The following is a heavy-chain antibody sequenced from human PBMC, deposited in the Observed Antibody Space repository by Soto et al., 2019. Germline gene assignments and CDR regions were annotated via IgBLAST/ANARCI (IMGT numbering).Heavy chain of an antibody. CDR2: ITSDGRT. V-gene: IGHV3-23*01. CDR1: GFTFSSYA. D-gene: IGHD4-17*01. CDR3: AKDYSTVTTDPLSVVLFDY. Sequence: PXGPLRLSFAAAGFTFSSYAMSWVRQAPGKGLEWVSIITSDGRTYYADSVKGRFTISRDNSKNTVYLQMNSLRAEDTAVYYCAKDYSTVTTDPLSVVLFDYWGQGALVTVSS. J-gene: IGHJ4*02.